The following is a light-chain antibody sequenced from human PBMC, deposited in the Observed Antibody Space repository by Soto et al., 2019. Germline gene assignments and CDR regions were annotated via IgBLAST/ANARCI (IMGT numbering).Light chain of an antibody. V-gene: IGLV2-8*01. CDR2: EVS. CDR3: SSFEASNNLL. CDR1: SSDVGGYNY. Sequence: QSVLTQPPSASGSPGQSVTISCTGTSSDVGGYNYVSWYQQHPGKAPKLMIYEVSKRPSGVPDRFSGSKSGNTASLTVSGLQVDDEADYYCSSFEASNNLLFGGGTQLTVL. J-gene: IGLJ2*01.